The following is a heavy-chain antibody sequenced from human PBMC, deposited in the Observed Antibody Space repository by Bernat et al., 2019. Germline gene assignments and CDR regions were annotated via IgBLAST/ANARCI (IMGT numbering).Heavy chain of an antibody. V-gene: IGHV3-11*06. Sequence: QVQLVESGGGLVKPGGSLRLSCTASGFSFSDFYMSWIRQAPGKGLEWVSFISSSSSYTNYVDSVKGRFTISRDNAKNSLYLQMNSLGAEDTAMYYCARESRQLPIWGLGTLVTVSS. CDR2: ISSSSSYT. D-gene: IGHD2-2*01. J-gene: IGHJ4*02. CDR1: GFSFSDFY. CDR3: ARESRQLPI.